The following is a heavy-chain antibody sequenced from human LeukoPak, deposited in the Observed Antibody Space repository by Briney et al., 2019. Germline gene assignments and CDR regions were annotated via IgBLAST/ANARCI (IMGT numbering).Heavy chain of an antibody. V-gene: IGHV4-31*03. J-gene: IGHJ6*02. Sequence: PSETLSLTCTVSGGSISSGGYYWSWIRQHPGKGLEWIGYIYYSGSTYYNPSLKSRVTISVDTSKNQFSLKLSSVTAADTAVYYCAREVESYYAREGMDVWGQGTTVTVSS. CDR1: GGSISSGGYY. CDR3: AREVESYYAREGMDV. D-gene: IGHD1-26*01. CDR2: IYYSGST.